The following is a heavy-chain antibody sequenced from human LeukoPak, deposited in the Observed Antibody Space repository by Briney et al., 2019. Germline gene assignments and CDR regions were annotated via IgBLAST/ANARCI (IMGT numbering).Heavy chain of an antibody. J-gene: IGHJ3*02. D-gene: IGHD3-10*01. CDR1: GYTFTSYD. Sequence: ASVKVSCKASGYTFTSYDINWVRQATGQGLEWMGWMNPNSGNTGYAQKFQGRVTMTRNTSISTAYMELSSLRSEDTAVYYCARGGYYYGSGTPLDAFDIWAKGQWSPSLQ. CDR2: MNPNSGNT. V-gene: IGHV1-8*01. CDR3: ARGGYYYGSGTPLDAFDI.